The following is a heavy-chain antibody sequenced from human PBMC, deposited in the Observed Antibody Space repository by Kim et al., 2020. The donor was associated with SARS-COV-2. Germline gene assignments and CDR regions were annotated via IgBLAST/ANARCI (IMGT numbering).Heavy chain of an antibody. CDR3: TNLNEY. V-gene: IGHV3-74*01. CDR2: NHNGRIT. J-gene: IGHJ4*02. Sequence: NHNGRITGDAESVKGRFTIARDNAKSTLYLQMNSLRPEDTAVYYCTNLNEYWGQEVLVTVSS.